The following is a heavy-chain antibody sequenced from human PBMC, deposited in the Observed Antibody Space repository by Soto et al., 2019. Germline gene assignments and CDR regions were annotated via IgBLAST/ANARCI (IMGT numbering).Heavy chain of an antibody. J-gene: IGHJ4*02. V-gene: IGHV5-51*01. CDR1: GDSFINYG. CDR2: IYPGDSET. D-gene: IGHD3-22*01. CDR3: ARQGSYYDSKSFGY. Sequence: PGESLKISCRGSGDSFINYGIGWVRQMPGKGLEWMGIIYPGDSETKYSPSFQGQVTISADKSISTAYLQWSRLKASDSAMYYCARQGSYYDSKSFGYWGQGTLVTVSS.